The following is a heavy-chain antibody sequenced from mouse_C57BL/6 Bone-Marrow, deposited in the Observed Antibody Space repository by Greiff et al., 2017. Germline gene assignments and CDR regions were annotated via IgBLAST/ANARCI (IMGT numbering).Heavy chain of an antibody. CDR3: AREGYDGYQFAY. Sequence: VQLQQSGAELARPGASVTLSCKASGYTFTSYGISWVKQRTGQCLEWIGEIYPRSGNTYYTEKFKGQATLTADKSSSTAYMELRSLTSEEAAVYFGAREGYDGYQFAYWGQGTLVTVSA. D-gene: IGHD2-3*01. CDR1: GYTFTSYG. V-gene: IGHV1-81*01. CDR2: IYPRSGNT. J-gene: IGHJ3*01.